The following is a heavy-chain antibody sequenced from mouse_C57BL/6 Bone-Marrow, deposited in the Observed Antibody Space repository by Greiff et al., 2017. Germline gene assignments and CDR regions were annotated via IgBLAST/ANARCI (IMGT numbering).Heavy chain of an antibody. CDR3: ARYDGYYDYAMDY. CDR2: INPNYGTT. V-gene: IGHV1-39*01. CDR1: GYSFTDYN. D-gene: IGHD2-3*01. Sequence: VQLQQSGPELVKPGASVKISCKASGYSFTDYNMNWVKQSHGKSLEWIVVINPNYGTTSYNQKFKGKATLTVDQSASTAYMQLNSLTSEDSAVYYCARYDGYYDYAMDYWGQGTSVTVSS. J-gene: IGHJ4*01.